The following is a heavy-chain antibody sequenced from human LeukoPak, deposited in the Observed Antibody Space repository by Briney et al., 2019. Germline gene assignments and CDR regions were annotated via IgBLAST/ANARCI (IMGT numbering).Heavy chain of an antibody. CDR1: GFTFDDYA. CDR3: ARGPVSSWNQDFDY. D-gene: IGHD6-13*01. Sequence: KPGRSLRLSCAASGFTFDDYAMHWVRQAPGKGLEWVSSISSGSSYIYYADSVKGRFTISRDNAKNSLCLQMNSLRAEDTAVYYCARGPVSSWNQDFDYWGQGTLVTVSS. J-gene: IGHJ4*02. V-gene: IGHV3-21*01. CDR2: ISSGSSYI.